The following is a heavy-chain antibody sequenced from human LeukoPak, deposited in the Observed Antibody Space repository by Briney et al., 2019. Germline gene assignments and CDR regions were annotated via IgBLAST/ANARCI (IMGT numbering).Heavy chain of an antibody. CDR2: IYYSGST. CDR3: ARVNLRSRDYYGMDV. CDR1: GGSISSYY. J-gene: IGHJ6*02. D-gene: IGHD4-17*01. V-gene: IGHV4-59*01. Sequence: PSETLSLTCIVSGGSISSYYWSWIRQPPGKGLEWIGYIYYSGSTNYNPSLKSRVTISVDTSKNQFSLKLSSVTAADTAVYYCARVNLRSRDYYGMDVWGQGTTVTVSS.